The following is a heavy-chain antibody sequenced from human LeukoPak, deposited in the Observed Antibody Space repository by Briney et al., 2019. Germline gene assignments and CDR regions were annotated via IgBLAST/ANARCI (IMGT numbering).Heavy chain of an antibody. CDR2: ISSSGSTI. CDR3: ARKGTPGDAFDI. D-gene: IGHD1-7*01. V-gene: IGHV3-48*03. Sequence: GGSLRLSCAASGFTFSSYEMNWVRQAPGKGLEWVSYISSSGSTIYYADSVKGRFTISRDNAKNSLYLQMNSLRAEDTAVYYCARKGTPGDAFDIWDQGTMVTVSS. CDR1: GFTFSSYE. J-gene: IGHJ3*02.